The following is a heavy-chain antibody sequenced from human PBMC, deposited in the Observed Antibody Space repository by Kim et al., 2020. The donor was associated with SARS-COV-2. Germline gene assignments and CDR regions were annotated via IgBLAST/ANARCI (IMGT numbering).Heavy chain of an antibody. J-gene: IGHJ4*02. CDR1: GFTFSSYA. CDR3: ARDPRISTSWYLLDY. Sequence: GGSLRLSCAASGFTFSSYAMSWVRQAPGKGLEWVSALSGSGDSTYYADSVKGRFTISRDNSKNTLYLQMNSLRAEDTAVYYCARDPRISTSWYLLDYWGQGTLVTVSS. D-gene: IGHD6-13*01. CDR2: LSGSGDST. V-gene: IGHV3-23*01.